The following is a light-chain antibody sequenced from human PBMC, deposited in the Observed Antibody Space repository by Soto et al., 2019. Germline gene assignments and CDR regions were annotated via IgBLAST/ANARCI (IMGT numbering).Light chain of an antibody. Sequence: SYELTQAPSASVAPGQTARITCGDIGSKTVHWYQQKPGQAPVLVVYDDSDRPSGIPDRFSGSNSGNTATLTITTVEAGDEAAYFCQVFDGNTDDVIFGGGTKLTVL. J-gene: IGLJ2*01. V-gene: IGLV3-21*02. CDR3: QVFDGNTDDVI. CDR1: IGSKT. CDR2: DDS.